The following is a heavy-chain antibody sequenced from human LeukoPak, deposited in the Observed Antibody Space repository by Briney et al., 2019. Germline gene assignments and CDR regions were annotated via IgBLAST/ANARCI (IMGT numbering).Heavy chain of an antibody. CDR2: INHSGST. D-gene: IGHD3-10*01. CDR1: GGSFSGYY. CDR3: AREGGRTMVAKSFDY. V-gene: IGHV4-34*01. Sequence: SETLSLTCAVYGGSFSGYYWSWIRQPPGKGLEWIGEINHSGSTNYSPSLKSRVTISVDTSKNQFSLKLGSVTAADTAVYYCAREGGRTMVAKSFDYWGQGTLVTVSS. J-gene: IGHJ4*02.